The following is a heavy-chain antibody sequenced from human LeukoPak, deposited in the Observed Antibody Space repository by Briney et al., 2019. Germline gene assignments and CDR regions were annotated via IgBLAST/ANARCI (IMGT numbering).Heavy chain of an antibody. J-gene: IGHJ1*01. V-gene: IGHV1-18*01. D-gene: IGHD6-13*01. CDR2: ISAYNGNT. CDR3: ATVSSSWPTSRKIFQH. Sequence: GASVKVSCKASGYTFTSYGISWVRQAPGQGLEWMGWISAYNGNTNYAQKLQGRVTMTTDTSTSTAYMELRSLRSDDTAVYYCATVSSSWPTSRKIFQHWGQGTLVTVSS. CDR1: GYTFTSYG.